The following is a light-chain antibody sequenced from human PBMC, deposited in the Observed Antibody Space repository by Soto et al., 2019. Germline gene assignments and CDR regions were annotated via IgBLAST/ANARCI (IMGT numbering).Light chain of an antibody. J-gene: IGKJ3*01. CDR3: MRALQTPSWT. Sequence: DIVMTQSPLSLPVTPGDPASIYCRSSQSLLHSNGYNYLDWYLQKPGQSPQLLIYLGSNRASGVPDRFSGSGSGTDFTLKISRVEAVDVGVYYCMRALQTPSWTFGPGTKVDIK. CDR2: LGS. V-gene: IGKV2-28*01. CDR1: QSLLHSNGYNY.